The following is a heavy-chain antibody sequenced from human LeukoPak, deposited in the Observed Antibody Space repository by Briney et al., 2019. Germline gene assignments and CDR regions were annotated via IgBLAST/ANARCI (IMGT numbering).Heavy chain of an antibody. Sequence: SETLSLTCTVSVGSISSSSSYWGWIRQPPGKGLEWIATIYYTGRTSYNPSLKTRVTISLDTSRNQFSRRLTSVTAADTAVYYCAKSGHSYYYTPGDFSWGHGNLVTVSS. V-gene: IGHV4-39*01. CDR1: VGSISSSSSY. CDR2: IYYTGRT. CDR3: AKSGHSYYYTPGDFS. D-gene: IGHD3-22*01. J-gene: IGHJ5*01.